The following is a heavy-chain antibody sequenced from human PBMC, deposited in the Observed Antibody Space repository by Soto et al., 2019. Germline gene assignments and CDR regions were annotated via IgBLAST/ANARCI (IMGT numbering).Heavy chain of an antibody. CDR1: GYSFTSYG. Sequence: QVQLVQSGAEVRKPGASVNMSCRTSGYSFTSYGLSWVRQAPGQGLEWMGWISTHNGNTNTAQQLQGKATVTADTSTSTAYMELRSLRSDDTAVYYCARERGGYAYGDYWGQGTLVTVSS. D-gene: IGHD5-18*01. J-gene: IGHJ4*02. CDR3: ARERGGYAYGDY. CDR2: ISTHNGNT. V-gene: IGHV1-18*01.